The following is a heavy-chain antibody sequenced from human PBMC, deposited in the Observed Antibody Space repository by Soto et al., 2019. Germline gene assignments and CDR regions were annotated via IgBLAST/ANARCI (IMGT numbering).Heavy chain of an antibody. J-gene: IGHJ5*02. CDR3: ARRIGPNWFDP. CDR2: TYPGDSDT. Sequence: PVANQTLSCQVSGYRFTSYWIGWVRQMPGKGLEWMGITYPGDSDTRYSPSFQGQVTISADKSISTAYLQWSSLKASDTAMYYCARRIGPNWFDPWGQGTLVTVSS. V-gene: IGHV5-51*01. CDR1: GYRFTSYW.